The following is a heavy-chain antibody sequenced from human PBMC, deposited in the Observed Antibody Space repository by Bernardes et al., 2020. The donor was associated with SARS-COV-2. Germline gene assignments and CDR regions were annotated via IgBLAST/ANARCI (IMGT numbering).Heavy chain of an antibody. J-gene: IGHJ3*02. Sequence: SLSLSCAASGFTFSSFEINWVRQAPGKGLEWLSYISSSNIYYADSVKGRFTVSRDNAKNSLYLQMNSLRAEDSAVYYCARETTVTPDAFDIWGQGTMVTVSS. CDR3: ARETTVTPDAFDI. CDR2: ISSSNI. D-gene: IGHD4-17*01. V-gene: IGHV3-48*03. CDR1: GFTFSSFE.